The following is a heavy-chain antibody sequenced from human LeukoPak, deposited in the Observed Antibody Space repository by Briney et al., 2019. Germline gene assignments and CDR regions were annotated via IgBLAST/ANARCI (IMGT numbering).Heavy chain of an antibody. Sequence: HPGGSLRLSCAASGFTFSSYWMSWVRQAPGKGPEWVSDIKQDGSEEYYVDSVKGRFTISRDNAKNSLYLQMNSLRAEDTAVYYCALTPDYYGSGSFDYWGQGTLVTVSS. V-gene: IGHV3-7*01. CDR1: GFTFSSYW. CDR3: ALTPDYYGSGSFDY. D-gene: IGHD3-10*01. CDR2: IKQDGSEE. J-gene: IGHJ4*02.